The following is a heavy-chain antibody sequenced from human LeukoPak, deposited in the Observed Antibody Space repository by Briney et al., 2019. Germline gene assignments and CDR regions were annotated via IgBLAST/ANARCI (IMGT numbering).Heavy chain of an antibody. V-gene: IGHV1-8*01. CDR3: ARAIRTGLFDY. J-gene: IGHJ4*02. CDR1: GYTFTSYD. D-gene: IGHD3/OR15-3a*01. CDR2: MNPNSGAT. Sequence: ASVKVSCKASGYTFTSYDFNWLRQATGQGPEWMGWMNPNSGATGYAQKFQGRVTMTGDTSISTAYTELSRLRSDDTAVYYCARAIRTGLFDYWGQGTLVTVSS.